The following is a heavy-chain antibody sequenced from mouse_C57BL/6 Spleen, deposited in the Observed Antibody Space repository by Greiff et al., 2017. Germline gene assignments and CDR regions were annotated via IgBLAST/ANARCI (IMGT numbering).Heavy chain of an antibody. V-gene: IGHV1-82*01. CDR1: GYAFSSSW. Sequence: VQLQQSGPELVKPGASVKISCKASGYAFSSSWMNWVKQRPGKGLEWIGRIYPGDGETNYNGKFKGKATLTADKSSSTTYMQLSSLTSEDSAVYFCARRFYYYGSSYGDYFDYWGQGTTRTVSS. CDR2: IYPGDGET. CDR3: ARRFYYYGSSYGDYFDY. J-gene: IGHJ2*01. D-gene: IGHD1-1*01.